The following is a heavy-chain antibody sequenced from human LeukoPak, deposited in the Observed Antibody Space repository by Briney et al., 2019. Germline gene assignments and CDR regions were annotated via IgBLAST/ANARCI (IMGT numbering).Heavy chain of an antibody. CDR3: SGWMNHDAFDI. Sequence: KPSETLSLTCAVYGGSFSGYYWSWIRQPPGKGLEWIGEINHSGSTNYNPSLRSRVTISVDTSKNQFSLKLSSVTAADTAVYYCSGWMNHDAFDIWGQGTMVTVSS. V-gene: IGHV4-34*01. CDR1: GGSFSGYY. CDR2: INHSGST. D-gene: IGHD6-19*01. J-gene: IGHJ3*02.